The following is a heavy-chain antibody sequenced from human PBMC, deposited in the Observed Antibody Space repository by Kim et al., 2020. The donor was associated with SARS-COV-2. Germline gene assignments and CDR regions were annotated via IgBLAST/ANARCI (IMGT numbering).Heavy chain of an antibody. CDR2: ISWNSGSI. J-gene: IGHJ4*02. V-gene: IGHV3-9*01. D-gene: IGHD6-6*01. CDR1: GFTFGDYA. CDR3: AKGGRQLARPLGYY. Sequence: GGSLRLSCAASGFTFGDYAMHWVRQAPGKGLEWVSGISWNSGSIGYADSVKGRFTISRDNAKNSLYLQMNSLRAEDTALYYCAKGGRQLARPLGYYWGQGTLVTVSS.